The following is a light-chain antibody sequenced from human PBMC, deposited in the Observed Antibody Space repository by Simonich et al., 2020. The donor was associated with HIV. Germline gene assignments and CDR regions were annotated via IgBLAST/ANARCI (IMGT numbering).Light chain of an antibody. Sequence: DIQLTQSPSSLSASVGDRITITCRASQGISKSLAWYQQKPGKAPKLLLYGASRLESGVPSRCSGSGSGTDFTLTISSLQPEDFATYYCQQSYNTPRTFGQGTKVDMK. CDR1: QGISKS. CDR3: QQSYNTPRT. CDR2: GAS. J-gene: IGKJ1*01. V-gene: IGKV1-NL1*01.